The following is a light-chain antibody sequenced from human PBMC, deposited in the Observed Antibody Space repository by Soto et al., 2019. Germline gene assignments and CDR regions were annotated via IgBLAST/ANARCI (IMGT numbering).Light chain of an antibody. J-gene: IGKJ1*01. CDR3: QQYNSFWT. Sequence: DIQMTQSPSTLSASVGDRVTITCRASQSVNSWLAWYQQKPGKAPKLLIYKTSSLESGVPSRFSGSGAGTEFTLTISSLQPDDFATYYCQQYNSFWTFGQGTKVETK. CDR1: QSVNSW. CDR2: KTS. V-gene: IGKV1-5*03.